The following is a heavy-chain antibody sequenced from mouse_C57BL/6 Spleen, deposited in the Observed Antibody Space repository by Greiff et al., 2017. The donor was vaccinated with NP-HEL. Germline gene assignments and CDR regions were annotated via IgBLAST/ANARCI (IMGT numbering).Heavy chain of an antibody. CDR1: GYTFTDYE. CDR3: IRWSSGCGCFAY. J-gene: IGHJ3*01. V-gene: IGHV1-15*01. Sequence: VKLQESGAELVRPGASVTLSCKASGYTFTDYEMHWVKQTPVHGLEWIGAIDPETGGTAYNQKFKGKAILTADKSSSTAYMELRSLTSEDSAVYYCIRWSSGCGCFAYWGQGTLVTVSA. D-gene: IGHD3-2*02. CDR2: IDPETGGT.